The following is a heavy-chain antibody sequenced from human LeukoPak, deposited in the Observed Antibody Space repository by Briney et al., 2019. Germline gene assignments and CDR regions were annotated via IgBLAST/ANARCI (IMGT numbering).Heavy chain of an antibody. Sequence: GGSLRLSCAASGFTFSDYYMSRIRQAPGKGLEWVSYISGSGSTVYYAASVRGRFTISRDNAKNSLFLQMNSLRAEDTAVYYCAKDLIMGSMFDTATALDYWGQGTLVTVSS. D-gene: IGHD5-18*01. CDR1: GFTFSDYY. V-gene: IGHV3-11*04. J-gene: IGHJ4*02. CDR2: ISGSGSTV. CDR3: AKDLIMGSMFDTATALDY.